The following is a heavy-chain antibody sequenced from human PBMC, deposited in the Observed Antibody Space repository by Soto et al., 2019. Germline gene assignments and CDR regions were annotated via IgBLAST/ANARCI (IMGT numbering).Heavy chain of an antibody. Sequence: TVVSLRLSCSSCVFTFSSYWIHLVLQAPVKGLVWVSHINTDGRITTYADSVKGRFTISRDYAKNTLYLQMNSLRVEDKAVYYCTRDPHLWDKSGYYFELWGQRHLVSVSS. CDR3: TRDPHLWDKSGYYFEL. J-gene: IGHJ4*02. V-gene: IGHV3-74*03. CDR2: INTDGRIT. D-gene: IGHD3-22*01. CDR1: VFTFSSYW.